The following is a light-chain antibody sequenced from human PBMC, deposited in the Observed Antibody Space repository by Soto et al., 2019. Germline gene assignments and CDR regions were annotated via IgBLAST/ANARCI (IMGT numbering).Light chain of an antibody. V-gene: IGKV2-28*01. CDR2: LGS. J-gene: IGKJ1*01. Sequence: DIVMTQSPLSLPVTPGEPASISCKSSQSLLHSNGYNYLDWYLQKPGQSPQLLIYLGSNRASGVPDRFSGRGSGTDFTLRISRVEAEDVGVYYCLQALLIPWTFGQGTKVEIK. CDR3: LQALLIPWT. CDR1: QSLLHSNGYNY.